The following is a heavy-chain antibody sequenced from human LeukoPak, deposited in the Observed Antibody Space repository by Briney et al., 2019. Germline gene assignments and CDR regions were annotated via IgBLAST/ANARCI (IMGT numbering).Heavy chain of an antibody. V-gene: IGHV3-48*01. Sequence: GGSLRLSCAASRFTFSSYSMNWVRQAPGKGLEWVSYISSSSGTIYYADSVKGRFTISRDNSKNTLYLQMGSLRTEDMAVYYCARENGGGSDYWGQGTLVTVSS. J-gene: IGHJ4*02. CDR1: RFTFSSYS. D-gene: IGHD5-24*01. CDR2: ISSSSGTI. CDR3: ARENGGGSDY.